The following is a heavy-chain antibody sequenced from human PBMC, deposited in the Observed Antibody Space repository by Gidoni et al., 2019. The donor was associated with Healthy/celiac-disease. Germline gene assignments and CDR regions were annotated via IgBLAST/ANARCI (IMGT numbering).Heavy chain of an antibody. V-gene: IGHV4-31*03. D-gene: IGHD3-10*01. J-gene: IGHJ2*01. Sequence: QVQLQESGPGLVKPSQTLSLTCPVSGGSISSGGYYWSWIRQHPGKGLEWIGYIYYSGSTYYNPSLKSRVTISVDTSKNQFSLKLSSVTAADTAVYYCARETGGYYARWYFDLWGRGTLVTVSS. CDR1: GGSISSGGYY. CDR2: IYYSGST. CDR3: ARETGGYYARWYFDL.